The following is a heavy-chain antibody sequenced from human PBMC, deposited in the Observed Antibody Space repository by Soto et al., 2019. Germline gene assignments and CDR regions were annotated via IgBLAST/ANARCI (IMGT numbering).Heavy chain of an antibody. CDR1: GASVSDKTFY. CDR2: IYYSGTT. Sequence: PSETLSLTCSVSGASVSDKTFYWSWLRQPPGKGLEWIGYIYYSGTTNYNPSLKGRFTISVDTSKNQFSLRLNSVTAADTALYYCARTTTVPNTLRSRYYFDYWGQGMLVTVSS. D-gene: IGHD4-17*01. CDR3: ARTTTVPNTLRSRYYFDY. V-gene: IGHV4-61*01. J-gene: IGHJ4*02.